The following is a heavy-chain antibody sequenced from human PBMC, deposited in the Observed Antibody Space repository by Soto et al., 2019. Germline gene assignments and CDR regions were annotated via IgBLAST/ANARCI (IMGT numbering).Heavy chain of an antibody. Sequence: ASVKVSCKASGYTFTSYGIHWVRQAPGQGLEWMGWINTGKRNTNYSQKFQGRVTITTDTSTSTAYMELRSLRSDDTAVYYCARSVVAHYGMDVWGQGTTVTVSS. CDR3: ARSVVAHYGMDV. CDR1: GYTFTSYG. J-gene: IGHJ6*02. V-gene: IGHV1-3*04. D-gene: IGHD2-15*01. CDR2: INTGKRNT.